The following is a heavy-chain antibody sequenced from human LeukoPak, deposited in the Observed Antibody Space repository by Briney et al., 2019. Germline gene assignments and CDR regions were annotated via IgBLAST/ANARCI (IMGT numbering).Heavy chain of an antibody. Sequence: PSETLSLTCAVYSGSFSGYYWSWIRQPPGKGLEWIGEINHSGSTNYNPSLKSRVTISVDTSKNQFSLKLSSVTAADTAVYYCAKSLGATRGTDAFDIWGQGTLVTVSS. CDR1: SGSFSGYY. D-gene: IGHD1-26*01. V-gene: IGHV4-34*01. CDR2: INHSGST. CDR3: AKSLGATRGTDAFDI. J-gene: IGHJ3*02.